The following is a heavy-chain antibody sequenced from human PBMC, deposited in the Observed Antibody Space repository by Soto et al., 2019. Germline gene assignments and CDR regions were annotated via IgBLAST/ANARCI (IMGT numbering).Heavy chain of an antibody. V-gene: IGHV2-5*02. Sequence: QITLKESGPTLVKPTQTLTLTCTFSGFSLSTSGVGVGWIRQPPGKALEWLALIFWDDDKRYSPSLKSRLTITKDTSKNPVVLTMTNMDPVDAATYYCTHHGYYSYGMDVWGHGTTVTVSS. J-gene: IGHJ6*02. CDR3: THHGYYSYGMDV. CDR2: IFWDDDK. CDR1: GFSLSTSGVG.